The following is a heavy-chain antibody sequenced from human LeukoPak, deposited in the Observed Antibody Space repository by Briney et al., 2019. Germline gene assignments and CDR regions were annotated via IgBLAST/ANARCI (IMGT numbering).Heavy chain of an antibody. CDR2: ISAYNGNT. Sequence: ASVKVSCKASGYTFTSYGIGWVRQAPGQGLEWMGWISAYNGNTNYAQKLQGRVTMTTDTSTSTAYMELRSLRSDDTAVYYCARDHFRMVGAQSPFDYWGQGTLVTVSS. V-gene: IGHV1-18*01. J-gene: IGHJ4*02. CDR3: ARDHFRMVGAQSPFDY. D-gene: IGHD1-26*01. CDR1: GYTFTSYG.